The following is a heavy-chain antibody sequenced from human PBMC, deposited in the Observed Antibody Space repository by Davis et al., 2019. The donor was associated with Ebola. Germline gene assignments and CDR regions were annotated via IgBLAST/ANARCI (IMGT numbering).Heavy chain of an antibody. V-gene: IGHV4-59*01. CDR3: AGTMVRGVITPTALDY. CDR2: ISYSGNT. Sequence: SETLSLTCTVSGGSISSYYWSWIRQPPGKGLEWIGYISYSGNTNYNPSLRSRVSISIDSSHNQFSLKLSSVTDADTAVYYCAGTMVRGVITPTALDYWGQGTLVTVSS. D-gene: IGHD3-10*01. J-gene: IGHJ4*02. CDR1: GGSISSYY.